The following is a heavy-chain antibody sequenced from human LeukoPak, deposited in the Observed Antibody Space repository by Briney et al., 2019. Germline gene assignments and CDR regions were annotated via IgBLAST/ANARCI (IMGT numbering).Heavy chain of an antibody. V-gene: IGHV4-59*01. J-gene: IGHJ4*02. D-gene: IGHD3-10*01. CDR1: GGSISSYY. Sequence: SETLSLTCTVSGGSISSYYWSWIRQPPGKGLEWIGYIYYSGSTNYNPSLQSRVTISFDTSKNHFSLRLSSVTAADTAVYYCARASSTMIRGVMAVTFDYWGQGTLVTVPT. CDR2: IYYSGST. CDR3: ARASSTMIRGVMAVTFDY.